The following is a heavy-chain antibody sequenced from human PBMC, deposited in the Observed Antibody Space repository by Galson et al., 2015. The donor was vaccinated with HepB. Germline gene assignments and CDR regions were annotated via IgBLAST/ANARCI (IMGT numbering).Heavy chain of an antibody. CDR2: INPSGGST. Sequence: SVKVSCKASGYTFTSYYMHWVRQAPGQGLEWMGIINPSGGSTSYAQKLQGRVTMTRDTSTSTVYMELSSLRSEDTAVYYCARSQYYYDSSGYRGYYFDYWGQGTLVTVSS. CDR1: GYTFTSYY. CDR3: ARSQYYYDSSGYRGYYFDY. V-gene: IGHV1-46*04. J-gene: IGHJ4*02. D-gene: IGHD3-22*01.